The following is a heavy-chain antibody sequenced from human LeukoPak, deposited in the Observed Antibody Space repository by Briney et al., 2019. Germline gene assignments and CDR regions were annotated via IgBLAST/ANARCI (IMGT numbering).Heavy chain of an antibody. Sequence: PSETLSLTCTVSGYSISSAYYWGWIRQPPGKGLEWIGSIYHSGSTYYNPSLKSRVTISVDTSKNQFSLKLSSVTAADTAVYYCARDQNDSSGYYYGVAGGYYFDYWGQGTLVTVSS. CDR1: GYSISSAYY. CDR3: ARDQNDSSGYYYGVAGGYYFDY. J-gene: IGHJ4*02. CDR2: IYHSGST. D-gene: IGHD3-22*01. V-gene: IGHV4-38-2*02.